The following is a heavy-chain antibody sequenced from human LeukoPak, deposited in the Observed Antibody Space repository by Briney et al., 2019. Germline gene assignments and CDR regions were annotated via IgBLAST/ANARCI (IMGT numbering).Heavy chain of an antibody. CDR1: GFTFRSYV. CDR2: ISGSGGST. J-gene: IGHJ4*02. D-gene: IGHD1-26*01. Sequence: GGSLRLSCAASGFTFRSYVMSWVRLAPGKGLEWVSAISGSGGSTYYADSVKGRFTISRDNSKNTLYLQMNSLRAEDTAVYYCAKDLTPVGATPYYFDYWGQGTLVTVSS. CDR3: AKDLTPVGATPYYFDY. V-gene: IGHV3-23*01.